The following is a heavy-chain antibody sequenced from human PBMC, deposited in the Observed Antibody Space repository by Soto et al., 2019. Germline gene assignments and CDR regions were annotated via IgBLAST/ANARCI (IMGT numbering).Heavy chain of an antibody. CDR3: ARGNPFNYAGFDV. J-gene: IGHJ6*02. CDR1: GYTFSDFD. V-gene: IGHV1-8*01. Sequence: QAHLEQSGAEVKRPGASVKVSCKASGYTFSDFDINWLRQASGQGPEWMEWMNAKSGDTFFAQRFQGKFNMTGDTSLSTAYMEVGSLTSDDTAMYYCARGNPFNYAGFDVWGQGTTV. D-gene: IGHD3-16*01. CDR2: MNAKSGDT.